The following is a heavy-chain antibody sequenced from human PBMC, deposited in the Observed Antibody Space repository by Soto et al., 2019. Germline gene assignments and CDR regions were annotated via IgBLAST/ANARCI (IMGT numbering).Heavy chain of an antibody. D-gene: IGHD2-15*01. J-gene: IGHJ6*02. Sequence: GGSLRLSCAASGFTFSDYYMSWIRQAPGKGLEWVSYISSSGSTIYYADSVKGRFTISRDNAKNSLYLQMNSLRAEDTAVYYCARGIVVVAATPLYYGMDVWGQGTTVTVSS. CDR3: ARGIVVVAATPLYYGMDV. V-gene: IGHV3-11*01. CDR1: GFTFSDYY. CDR2: ISSSGSTI.